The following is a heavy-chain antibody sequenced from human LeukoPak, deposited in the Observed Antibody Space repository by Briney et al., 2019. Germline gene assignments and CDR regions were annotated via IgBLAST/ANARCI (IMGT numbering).Heavy chain of an antibody. Sequence: EASVKVSCKASGYTFTGYYMHWVRQAPGQGLEWMGWINPNSGGTNYAQKFQGWVTMTRDTSISTAYMELSRLRSDDTAVYYCARGGRTYDILTGYYSAFFDYWGQGTLVTVPS. CDR1: GYTFTGYY. CDR3: ARGGRTYDILTGYYSAFFDY. J-gene: IGHJ4*02. V-gene: IGHV1-2*04. D-gene: IGHD3-9*01. CDR2: INPNSGGT.